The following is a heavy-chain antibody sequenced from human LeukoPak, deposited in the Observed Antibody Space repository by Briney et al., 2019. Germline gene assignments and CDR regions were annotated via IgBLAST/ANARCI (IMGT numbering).Heavy chain of an antibody. Sequence: GSSVKVSCKASGGTFSSYAISWVRQAPGQGLEWMGRIIPILGIANYAQKFQGRVTITADKSTSTAYMELSSLRYEDTAVYYCARGGVYGSGSYWDYWGQGTLVTVSS. CDR2: IIPILGIA. V-gene: IGHV1-69*04. CDR3: ARGGVYGSGSYWDY. CDR1: GGTFSSYA. J-gene: IGHJ4*02. D-gene: IGHD3-10*01.